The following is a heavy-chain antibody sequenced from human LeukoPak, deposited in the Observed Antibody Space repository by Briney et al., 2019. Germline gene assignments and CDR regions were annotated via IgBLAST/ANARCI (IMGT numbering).Heavy chain of an antibody. CDR3: AKDMRVASTGGVGYFDN. V-gene: IGHV3-30*02. CDR1: GFTFSSYG. J-gene: IGHJ4*02. D-gene: IGHD7-27*01. Sequence: GGSLRLSCAASGFTFSSYGMHWVRQAPGKGLEWVTFIQYDESNKYYAASAKGRFTISRDNSKNTLYLQMNSLGLEDTAVYYCAKDMRVASTGGVGYFDNWGQGTLVTVSS. CDR2: IQYDESNK.